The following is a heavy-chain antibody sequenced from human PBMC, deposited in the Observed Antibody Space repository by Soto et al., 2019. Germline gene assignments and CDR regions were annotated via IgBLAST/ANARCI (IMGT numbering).Heavy chain of an antibody. CDR3: TTGSVEGV. Sequence: EVQLVESGGGLVKPGGSLRLSCVASGFSITNAWMNWVRQAPGKGLEWVGRSKRKIDGETTDYAAPVKGRFTISRDDSKNMLYLQMNSLKADDTALYYCTTGSVEGVWGQGTTVTVSS. CDR2: SKRKIDGETT. J-gene: IGHJ6*02. V-gene: IGHV3-15*07. CDR1: GFSITNAW. D-gene: IGHD3-10*01.